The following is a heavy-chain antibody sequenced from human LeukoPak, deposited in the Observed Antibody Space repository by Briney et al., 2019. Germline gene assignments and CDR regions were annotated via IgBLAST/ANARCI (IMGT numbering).Heavy chain of an antibody. D-gene: IGHD3-10*01. CDR1: GGTFSSYA. CDR2: IISIFGTA. J-gene: IGHJ5*02. V-gene: IGHV1-69*05. CDR3: ARSRITMVRGVIWSGFDP. Sequence: ASVKVSCKASGGTFSSYAISWVRQAPGQGLEWMGGIISIFGTANYAQKFQGRVTITTDESTSTAYMELSSLRSEDTAVYYCARSRITMVRGVIWSGFDPWGQGTLVTVSS.